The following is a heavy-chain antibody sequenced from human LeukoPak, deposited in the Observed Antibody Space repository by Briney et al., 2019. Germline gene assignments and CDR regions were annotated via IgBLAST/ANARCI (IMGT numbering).Heavy chain of an antibody. D-gene: IGHD3-22*01. Sequence: PGRSLRLSCAASGFSFSSYGMHWVRQAPGKGLEWVAVIWYDGNNKYYADSVKGRFTISRDNSKNTLYLQMNSLRAEDTAVYYCARDFSGDYYDSSGYYDFGIDYWGQGTLVTVSS. CDR3: ARDFSGDYYDSSGYYDFGIDY. CDR2: IWYDGNNK. V-gene: IGHV3-33*01. CDR1: GFSFSSYG. J-gene: IGHJ4*02.